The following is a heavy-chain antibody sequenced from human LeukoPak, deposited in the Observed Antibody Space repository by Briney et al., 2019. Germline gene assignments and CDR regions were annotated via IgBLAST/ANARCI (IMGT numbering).Heavy chain of an antibody. J-gene: IGHJ4*02. CDR3: AGDDDYGDYGAGYFDY. V-gene: IGHV1-2*02. CDR2: INPNSGGT. D-gene: IGHD4-17*01. Sequence: ASVKVSCKASGYTFTGYYMHWVRQAPGQGLEWMGWINPNSGGTNYAQKFQGRVTMTRDTSISTAYMELSSLRSEDTAVYYCAGDDDYGDYGAGYFDYWGQGTLVTVSS. CDR1: GYTFTGYY.